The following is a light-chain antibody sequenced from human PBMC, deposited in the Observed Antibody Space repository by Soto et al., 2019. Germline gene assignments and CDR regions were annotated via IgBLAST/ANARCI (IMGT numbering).Light chain of an antibody. CDR2: STS. V-gene: IGKV3-20*01. CDR1: QSVSTPY. CDR3: QHYGSSLWT. J-gene: IGKJ1*01. Sequence: ENGLTQSPDTLSLSPGERATLSCRASQSVSTPYLAWYQQRPGQAPRLLIYSTSTMASGIPDRFRGSGSGTDFTLTISTLEPEDFAVYYCQHYGSSLWTFGQGTKVEIK.